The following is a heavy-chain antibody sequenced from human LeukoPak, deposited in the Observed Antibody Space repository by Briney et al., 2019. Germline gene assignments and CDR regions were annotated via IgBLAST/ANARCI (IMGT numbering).Heavy chain of an antibody. Sequence: GGSLRLSCAASGFTFSSYGMHWVRQAPGKGLEWVAVISYDGSNKNFADSVRGRFTISRDNSKNTLYLQMNSLRAEDTAVYYCAKEVGARVSTQYFEYWGQGTLVTVSS. CDR1: GFTFSSYG. J-gene: IGHJ1*01. CDR3: AKEVGARVSTQYFEY. CDR2: ISYDGSNK. D-gene: IGHD1-26*01. V-gene: IGHV3-30*18.